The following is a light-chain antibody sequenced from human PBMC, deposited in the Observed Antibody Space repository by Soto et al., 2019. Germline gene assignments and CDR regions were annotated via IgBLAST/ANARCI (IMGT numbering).Light chain of an antibody. CDR2: EDR. Sequence: QCSLTQPAFVSGSHGQSNTISCTGAITDVGDYNYFSWYQQLPGKAPKLMIYEDRNRPSGVSNRFSGSKSGNTASLTISGLQAEDEADYYCTSYTSNSTQVFGTGTKVTVL. V-gene: IGLV2-14*01. CDR3: TSYTSNSTQV. J-gene: IGLJ1*01. CDR1: ITDVGDYNY.